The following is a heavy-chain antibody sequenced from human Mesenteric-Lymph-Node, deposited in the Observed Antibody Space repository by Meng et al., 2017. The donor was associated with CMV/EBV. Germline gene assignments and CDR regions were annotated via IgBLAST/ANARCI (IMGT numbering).Heavy chain of an antibody. Sequence: VSVASIGSGGYYWSWIRQHPGKGLEWIGSIFYSGNTYYNPALKSRVTLSVDTSKNEFSVKLTSVTAADTAVYYCARDYGSGTGTFDFWGQGSLVTVSS. V-gene: IGHV4-31*02. CDR3: ARDYGSGTGTFDF. CDR1: VASIGSGGYY. D-gene: IGHD3-10*01. CDR2: IFYSGNT. J-gene: IGHJ4*02.